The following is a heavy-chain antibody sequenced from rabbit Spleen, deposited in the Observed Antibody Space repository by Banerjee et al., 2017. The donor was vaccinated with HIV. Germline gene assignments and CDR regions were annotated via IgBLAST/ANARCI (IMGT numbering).Heavy chain of an antibody. Sequence: QSLEESGGGLVQPEGSLALTCKASRFSFSSRYYMCWVRQAPGKGLEWIACIYAGSSGDTYYASWAKGRFTISKTSSTTVTLQMTSLTAADTATYFCARETSSGWGVVSFYFNLWGQGTLVTVS. CDR1: RFSFSSRYY. D-gene: IGHD4-1*01. V-gene: IGHV1S40*01. J-gene: IGHJ4*01. CDR2: IYAGSSGDT. CDR3: ARETSSGWGVVSFYFNL.